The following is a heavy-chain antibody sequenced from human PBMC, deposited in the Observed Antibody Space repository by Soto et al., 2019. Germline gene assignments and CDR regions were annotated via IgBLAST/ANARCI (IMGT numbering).Heavy chain of an antibody. CDR2: IRSKANSYAT. CDR3: THSSSVYYYYGMDV. CDR1: GFTFSGSA. Sequence: EVQLVESGGGLVQPGGSLKLSCAASGFTFSGSAMHWVRQASGKGLEWVGRIRSKANSYATAYAASVKGRFTISRDDSKNTAYLQMNSLKTEDTAVYYCTHSSSVYYYYGMDVWGQGTTVTVSS. D-gene: IGHD6-6*01. V-gene: IGHV3-73*02. J-gene: IGHJ6*02.